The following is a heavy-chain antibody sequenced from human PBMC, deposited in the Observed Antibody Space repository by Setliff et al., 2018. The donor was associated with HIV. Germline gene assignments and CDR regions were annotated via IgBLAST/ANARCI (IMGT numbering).Heavy chain of an antibody. CDR2: IYNSGST. J-gene: IGHJ4*02. V-gene: IGHV4-38-2*01. CDR3: ARSPLYSGYERYYFDY. CDR1: GYLISGGFY. Sequence: SETLSLTCDVSGYLISGGFYWGWIRQPPGKGLEWIGNIYNSGSTYYNPSLKRRVTISLDRSKTQFSLQLSFVTAADTAVYYCARSPLYSGYERYYFDYWGQGTLVTVSS. D-gene: IGHD5-12*01.